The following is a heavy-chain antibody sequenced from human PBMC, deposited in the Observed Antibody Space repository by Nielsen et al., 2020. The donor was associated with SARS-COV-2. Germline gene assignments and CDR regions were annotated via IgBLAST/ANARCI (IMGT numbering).Heavy chain of an antibody. CDR2: ISGSGSNT. J-gene: IGHJ6*02. V-gene: IGHV3-23*01. D-gene: IGHD5-18*01. CDR3: AKEISYGYWYYGMDV. Sequence: GESLKISCAASGFTFSSYDMTWVRQAPGKGLEWVSAISGSGSNTYYAGSVKGRFTISRDTSKNTLYLQMNSLRAEDTAVYYCAKEISYGYWYYGMDVWGQGTTVTVSS. CDR1: GFTFSSYD.